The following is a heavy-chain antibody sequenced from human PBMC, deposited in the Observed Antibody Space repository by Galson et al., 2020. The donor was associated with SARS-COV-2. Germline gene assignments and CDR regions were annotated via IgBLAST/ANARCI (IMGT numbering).Heavy chain of an antibody. J-gene: IGHJ4*02. CDR2: ISDFGDST. V-gene: IGHV3-23*01. CDR1: GFTFSIYD. D-gene: IGHD1-26*01. CDR3: AKDGRVGGTYSPGDY. Sequence: GGSLRLSCAASGFTFSIYDMSWVRQAPGKGLEWVSTISDFGDSTYSEDSVKGRFTISRDNSGNTLYLQMESLRVEDTAVYYCAKDGRVGGTYSPGDYWGQGTLVTVSS.